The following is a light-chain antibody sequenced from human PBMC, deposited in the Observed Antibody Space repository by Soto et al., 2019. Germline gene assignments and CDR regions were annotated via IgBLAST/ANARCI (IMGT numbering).Light chain of an antibody. Sequence: DIQMTQSPSSLSASVGDRVTVTCRASQSISTYLYWYQQKPGKAPKLLIYDASSLETGVLSRFIGSGSGTDFTLTISSLQPEYFATYCCQQSYTTPFTFGPGTKVDIK. J-gene: IGKJ3*01. CDR1: QSISTY. CDR3: QQSYTTPFT. V-gene: IGKV1-39*01. CDR2: DAS.